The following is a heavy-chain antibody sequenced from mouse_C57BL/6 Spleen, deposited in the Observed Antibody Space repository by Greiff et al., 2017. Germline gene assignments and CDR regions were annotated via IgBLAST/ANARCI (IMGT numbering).Heavy chain of an antibody. CDR1: GYSFTDYN. V-gene: IGHV1-39*01. J-gene: IGHJ2*01. D-gene: IGHD1-1*01. CDR3: ARCYGSTLCYFDY. Sequence: VHVKQSGPELVKPGASVKISCKASGYSFTDYNMNWVKQSNGKSLEWIGVINPNYGTTSYNQKFKGKATLTVDQSSSTAYMQLNSLTSEDSAVYYCARCYGSTLCYFDYWGQGTTLTVSS. CDR2: INPNYGTT.